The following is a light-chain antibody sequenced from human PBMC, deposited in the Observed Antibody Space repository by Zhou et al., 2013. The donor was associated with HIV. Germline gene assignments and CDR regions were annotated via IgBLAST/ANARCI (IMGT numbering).Light chain of an antibody. CDR1: QSVSSSY. CDR2: GTS. V-gene: IGKV3-20*01. CDR3: QQYGNSPTT. Sequence: EVVLTQSPGTLSLSPGERATLSCRASQSVSSSYLAWYQQKPGQAPRLFIYGTSSRATGIPDRFSGSGSRADFTLTISRVEPEDFAVYFCQQYGNSPTTFGQGTKVEIK. J-gene: IGKJ1*01.